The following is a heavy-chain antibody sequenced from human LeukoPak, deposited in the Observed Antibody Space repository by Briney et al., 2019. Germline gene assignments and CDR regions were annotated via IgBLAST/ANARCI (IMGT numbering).Heavy chain of an antibody. V-gene: IGHV4-59*01. CDR1: GGSISTYY. Sequence: SETLSLTCTVSGGSISTYYWSWIRQPPGRGLEWIGYIYYSGSTNYNPSLKSRVTISVDTSNNQFSLNLRSVTAADTAVYYCATTTSGGDAFDIWGQGTMVTVSS. D-gene: IGHD1-26*01. CDR3: ATTTSGGDAFDI. J-gene: IGHJ3*02. CDR2: IYYSGST.